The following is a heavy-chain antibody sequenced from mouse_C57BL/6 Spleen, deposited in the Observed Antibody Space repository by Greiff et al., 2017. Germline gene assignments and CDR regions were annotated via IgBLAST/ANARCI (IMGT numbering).Heavy chain of an antibody. D-gene: IGHD2-5*01. V-gene: IGHV1-64*01. CDR2: IHPNSGST. Sequence: VQLQQPGAELVKPGASVKLSCKASGYTFTSYWMHWVKQRPGQGLEWIGMIHPNSGSTNYNEKFKSKATLTVDKSSSTAYMQLSSLTSEDSAVYYCARSSNGGNYAMDYWGQGTSVTVSS. CDR3: ARSSNGGNYAMDY. CDR1: GYTFTSYW. J-gene: IGHJ4*01.